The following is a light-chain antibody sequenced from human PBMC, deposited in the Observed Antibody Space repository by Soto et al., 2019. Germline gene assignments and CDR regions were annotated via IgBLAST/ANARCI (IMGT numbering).Light chain of an antibody. CDR3: QQYGSSPLT. J-gene: IGKJ1*01. CDR1: QSVTSTH. CDR2: AAS. Sequence: EIVLTQSPGTLSLSPGERATLSCRASQSVTSTHLAWYQQKPGQAPRLLIYAASSRATGIPDRFRGSGSGTSFTLTIIRLEPEDCAVYYCQQYGSSPLTFGQGTKVEIK. V-gene: IGKV3-20*01.